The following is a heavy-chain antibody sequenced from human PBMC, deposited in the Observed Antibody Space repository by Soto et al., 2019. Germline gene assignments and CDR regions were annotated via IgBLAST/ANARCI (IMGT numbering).Heavy chain of an antibody. D-gene: IGHD3-10*01. CDR2: IYYSGST. CDR1: GGSIISGVYY. J-gene: IGHJ6*02. CDR3: ATRTDYYYGSGSLGGIDV. Sequence: QVQLQESGPGLVKPSQTLSLTCTVSGGSIISGVYYWSWIRQHPGKGLEWIGYIYYSGSTYYNPSLKSRVTISVDTSKNQLSLKLTSVTAPDTAVYYCATRTDYYYGSGSLGGIDVWGQGTTVTVSS. V-gene: IGHV4-31*03.